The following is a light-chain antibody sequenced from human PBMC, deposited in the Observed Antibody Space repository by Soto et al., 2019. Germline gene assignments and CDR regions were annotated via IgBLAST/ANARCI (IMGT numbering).Light chain of an antibody. CDR2: GSS. J-gene: IGKJ1*01. CDR1: QSVSSN. CDR3: QQYNNWPPT. V-gene: IGKV3-15*01. Sequence: EIVMTQSPATLSVSSGERATLFCRASQSVSSNLAWYQQKPGQAPRLLIYGSSTRATGIPARFSGSGSGTEFTLTISSLQSEDFAVYYCQQYNNWPPTFGQGTKVEIK.